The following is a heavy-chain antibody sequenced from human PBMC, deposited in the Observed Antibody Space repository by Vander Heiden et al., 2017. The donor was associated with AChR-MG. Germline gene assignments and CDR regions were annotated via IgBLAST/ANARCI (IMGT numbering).Heavy chain of an antibody. Sequence: QVQLQESGPGLVKPSETLSLTCAVSGYSISSGHYWGWIRHPPGKGLEWSGGNYHSGRTYYNPSLKSRVTISVDTSKNQCSLKLSSVTAAETAVYYCARDHYSTPYYYYYMDVWGKGTTVTVSS. CDR3: ARDHYSTPYYYYYMDV. D-gene: IGHD4-4*01. J-gene: IGHJ6*03. V-gene: IGHV4-38-2*02. CDR2: NYHSGRT. CDR1: GYSISSGHY.